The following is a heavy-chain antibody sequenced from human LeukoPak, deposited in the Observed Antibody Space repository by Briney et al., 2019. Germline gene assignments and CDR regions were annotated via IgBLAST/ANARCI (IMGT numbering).Heavy chain of an antibody. Sequence: SETLSLTCTVSGGSTSSYYWSWIRQPPGKGLEWIGYIYYSGSTNYNPSLKSRVTISIDTSRNQFSLKLSSVTAADTAVYYCARRRYCSSSSCHDFDYWGQGTLVTVSS. D-gene: IGHD2-15*01. CDR1: GGSTSSYY. V-gene: IGHV4-59*08. CDR2: IYYSGST. J-gene: IGHJ4*02. CDR3: ARRRYCSSSSCHDFDY.